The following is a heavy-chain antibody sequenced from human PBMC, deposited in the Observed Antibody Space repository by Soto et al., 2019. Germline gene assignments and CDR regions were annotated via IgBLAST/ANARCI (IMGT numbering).Heavy chain of an antibody. V-gene: IGHV4-59*08. D-gene: IGHD4-4*01. CDR2: IYYSGST. J-gene: IGHJ6*03. CDR1: GGSISSYY. CDR3: ARYYSNPYYYYYYMDV. Sequence: SETLSLTCTVSGGSISSYYWSWIRQPPGKGLEWIGYIYYSGSTNYNPSLKSRVTISVDTSKNQFSLKLSSVTAADTAVYYCARYYSNPYYYYYYMDVWGKGTTVTVSS.